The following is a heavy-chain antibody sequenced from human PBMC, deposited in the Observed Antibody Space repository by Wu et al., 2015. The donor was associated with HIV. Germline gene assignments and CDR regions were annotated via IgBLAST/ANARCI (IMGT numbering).Heavy chain of an antibody. CDR2: INPGDGGT. D-gene: IGHD6-13*01. CDR1: GYTFTKHK. Sequence: QVQLVQSGAEVKKLGASVKVSCKASGYTFTKHKIHWVRQAPGQGLEWMGKINPGDGGTSYAQRFQARVTMTRDTSTTTVYMELSSLRSEDTAMYYCARDEIQPMKGVSPSTTWGQGHPCPPSPQ. CDR3: ARDEIQPMKGVSPSTT. J-gene: IGHJ1*01. V-gene: IGHV1-46*01.